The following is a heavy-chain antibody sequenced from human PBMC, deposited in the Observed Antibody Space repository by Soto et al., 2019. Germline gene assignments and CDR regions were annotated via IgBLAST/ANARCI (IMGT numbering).Heavy chain of an antibody. Sequence: ASVKVSCKASGYSFINYAIYWVRQAPGQRLEWMGRINIGDGNTKYSQRFQGRVTITRDTSASTAYMDLSSLTSDDTAVYYCARGASSSSTSLDYWGQGTLVTVSS. CDR3: ARGASSSSTSLDY. J-gene: IGHJ4*02. D-gene: IGHD6-13*01. CDR2: INIGDGNT. V-gene: IGHV1-3*04. CDR1: GYSFINYA.